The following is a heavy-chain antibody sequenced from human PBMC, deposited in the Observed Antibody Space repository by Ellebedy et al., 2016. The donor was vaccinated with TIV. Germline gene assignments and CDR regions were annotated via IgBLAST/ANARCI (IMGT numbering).Heavy chain of an antibody. Sequence: GGSLRLSXAASGFTFSNYAMTWVRQAPGKGLEWVSGIGDTAHNTYYADSVKGRFTISRDNSGNTLYLQMNSLRAEDTAVYYCAKADYYYDTSGYYGGGVYFDYWGQGTLVTVSS. CDR3: AKADYYYDTSGYYGGGVYFDY. CDR2: IGDTAHNT. D-gene: IGHD3-22*01. J-gene: IGHJ4*02. CDR1: GFTFSNYA. V-gene: IGHV3-23*01.